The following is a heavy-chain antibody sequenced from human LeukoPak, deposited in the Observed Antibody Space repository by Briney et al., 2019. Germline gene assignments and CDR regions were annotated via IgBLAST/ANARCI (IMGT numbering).Heavy chain of an antibody. CDR3: AKDPYDYVWGSYRPSDY. J-gene: IGHJ4*02. D-gene: IGHD3-16*02. CDR1: GFAFSSYA. Sequence: GGSLRLSCAASGFAFSSYAMNWVRQAPGKGLERVAVISYDGSNKYYADSVKGRFTISRDNSKNTLYLQMNSLRAEDTAVYYCAKDPYDYVWGSYRPSDYWGQGTLVTVSS. V-gene: IGHV3-30*18. CDR2: ISYDGSNK.